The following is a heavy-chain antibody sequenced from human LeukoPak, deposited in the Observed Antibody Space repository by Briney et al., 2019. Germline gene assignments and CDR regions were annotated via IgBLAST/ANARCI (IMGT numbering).Heavy chain of an antibody. CDR2: ISSNGGST. J-gene: IGHJ5*02. CDR3: ARRNYYGPGPRWFDP. CDR1: GFTFSSYA. D-gene: IGHD3-10*01. Sequence: GGSLRLSCAASGFTFSSYAMHWVRQAPGKGLEYVSAISSNGGSTYYANSVKGRFTISRDNSKNTLYLQMGSLRAEDMAVYYCARRNYYGPGPRWFDPWGQGTLVTVSS. V-gene: IGHV3-64*01.